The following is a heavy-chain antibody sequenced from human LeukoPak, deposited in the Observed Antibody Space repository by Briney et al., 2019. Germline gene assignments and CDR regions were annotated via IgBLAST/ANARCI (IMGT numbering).Heavy chain of an antibody. V-gene: IGHV4-38-2*02. D-gene: IGHD2-15*01. CDR3: ARDRIVVAKYYFYYYGMDV. CDR2: IYHSGST. CDR1: GYSISSGYY. J-gene: IGHJ6*04. Sequence: SETLSLTCAVSGYSISSGYYWGWIRQPPGKGLEWIGSIYHSGSTYYNPSLKSRVTISVDTSKNQFSLKLSSVAAADTAVYYCARDRIVVAKYYFYYYGMDVWGKGTTVTVSS.